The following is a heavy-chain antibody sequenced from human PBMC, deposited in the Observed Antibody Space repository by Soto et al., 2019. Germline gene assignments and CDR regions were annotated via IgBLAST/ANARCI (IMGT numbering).Heavy chain of an antibody. Sequence: LETLSLTCTVSGGSISSYYWSWIRQPPGKGLEWIGYIYYSGSTNYNPSLKSRVTISVDTSKNQFSLKLSSVTAADTAVYYCARDTTPQYYYYYYGMDVWGQGTTVTVSS. V-gene: IGHV4-59*01. CDR3: ARDTTPQYYYYYYGMDV. D-gene: IGHD1-26*01. J-gene: IGHJ6*02. CDR2: IYYSGST. CDR1: GGSISSYY.